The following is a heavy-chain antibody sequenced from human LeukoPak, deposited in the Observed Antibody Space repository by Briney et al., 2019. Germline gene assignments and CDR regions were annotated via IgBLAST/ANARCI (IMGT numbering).Heavy chain of an antibody. CDR1: GYTFTSYD. Sequence: ASVKVSRKASGYTFTSYDINWVRQATGQGLEWMGWMNPNSGNTGYAQKFQGRVIMTRNTSISTAYMELSSLRSEDTAVYYCARIYCSGGSCYYLFDYWGQGTLVTVSS. V-gene: IGHV1-8*01. J-gene: IGHJ4*02. CDR3: ARIYCSGGSCYYLFDY. D-gene: IGHD2-15*01. CDR2: MNPNSGNT.